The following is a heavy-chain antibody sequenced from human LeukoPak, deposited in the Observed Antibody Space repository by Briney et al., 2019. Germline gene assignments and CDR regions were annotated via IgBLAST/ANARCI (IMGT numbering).Heavy chain of an antibody. CDR2: ISGSGGST. CDR3: AKNVGRIVGATDY. CDR1: GFTFSSYA. D-gene: IGHD1-26*01. J-gene: IGHJ4*02. Sequence: GGSLRLSCAASGFTFSSYAMSWVRQAPGKGLEWVSSISGSGGSTYYADSVKGRFTISRDNSKNTLYLQMNSMRAEDTAVYYCAKNVGRIVGATDYWGQGTLVIVSS. V-gene: IGHV3-23*01.